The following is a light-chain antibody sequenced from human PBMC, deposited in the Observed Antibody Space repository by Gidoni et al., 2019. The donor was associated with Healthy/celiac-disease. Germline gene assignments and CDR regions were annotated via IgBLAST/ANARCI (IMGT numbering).Light chain of an antibody. V-gene: IGLV3-19*01. CDR2: GKN. J-gene: IGLJ2*01. CDR3: NSRNSSGNHVV. Sequence: SSELTQDPAVSVALGQTVRITCQGDSLRTYYASWYQQKPGQAPVLVIYGKNNRPSGIPERFSGSSSVNTASLTITGAQAEDEADYYCNSRNSSGNHVVFGGGTKLTVL. CDR1: SLRTYY.